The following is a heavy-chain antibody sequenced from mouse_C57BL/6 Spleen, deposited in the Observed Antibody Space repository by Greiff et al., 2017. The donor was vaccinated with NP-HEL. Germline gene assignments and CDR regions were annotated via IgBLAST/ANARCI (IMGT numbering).Heavy chain of an antibody. CDR1: GFSLTSYG. Sequence: QVQLQQSGPGLVQPSQSLSITCTVSGFSLTSYGVHWVRQSPGKGLEWLGVIWSGGSTDYNAAFISRLSISKDNSKSQVFFKMNSLQADDTAIYYCARFSYDYDVPYAMDYWGQGTSVTVSS. D-gene: IGHD2-4*01. CDR2: IWSGGST. J-gene: IGHJ4*01. CDR3: ARFSYDYDVPYAMDY. V-gene: IGHV2-2*01.